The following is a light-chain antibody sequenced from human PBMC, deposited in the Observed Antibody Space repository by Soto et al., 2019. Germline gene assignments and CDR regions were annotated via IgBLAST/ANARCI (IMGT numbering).Light chain of an antibody. V-gene: IGLV2-14*01. CDR2: EVS. CDR1: TSDVGGYKY. J-gene: IGLJ1*01. Sequence: QSALTQPASVSGSPGQSITISCTGTTSDVGGYKYVSWYQQHPGKAPKVIIYEVSNRPSGVSNRFSGSKSGNTASLTISGLQVEDEADYYCSSYTTSSTLVFGTGTKLTVL. CDR3: SSYTTSSTLV.